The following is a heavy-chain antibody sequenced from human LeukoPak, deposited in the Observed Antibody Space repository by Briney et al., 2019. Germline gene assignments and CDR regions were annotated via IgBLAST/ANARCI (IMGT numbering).Heavy chain of an antibody. CDR1: GYTFTSYY. Sequence: GASVKVSCKASGYTFTSYYIHWVRQAPGQGLEWMGLINPSGGSTNYAQKFQGRVTMTRDTSTSTVYMELSSLRSEDTAVYYCARGPSITMVRGGQWYYYMDVWGKGTTVTISS. V-gene: IGHV1-46*01. J-gene: IGHJ6*03. D-gene: IGHD3-10*01. CDR2: INPSGGST. CDR3: ARGPSITMVRGGQWYYYMDV.